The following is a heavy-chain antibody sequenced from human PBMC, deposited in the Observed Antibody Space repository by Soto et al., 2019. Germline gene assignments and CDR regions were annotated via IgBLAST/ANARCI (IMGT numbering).Heavy chain of an antibody. V-gene: IGHV3-21*02. D-gene: IGHD1-20*01. J-gene: IGHJ5*02. CDR2: IDSSSVYI. CDR3: VRESISGTGWFDP. Sequence: EVQLVESGGGLVKPGGSLRLSCAASGFSFSDYSMNWVRQAPGKRLEWVSSIDSSSVYIYYADSLKGRFTISRDNAKNSLYLQMNSLRAEDTAVYYCVRESISGTGWFDPWGQGNLVTVSS. CDR1: GFSFSDYS.